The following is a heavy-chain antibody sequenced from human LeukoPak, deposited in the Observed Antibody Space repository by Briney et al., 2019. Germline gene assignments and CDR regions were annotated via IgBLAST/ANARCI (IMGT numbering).Heavy chain of an antibody. CDR3: ARDRNFGDYAGDFDY. CDR2: ISGTGGRT. CDR1: GFTFSSYA. D-gene: IGHD4-17*01. J-gene: IGHJ4*02. Sequence: GGSLRLSCAASGFTFSSYAMNWVRQAPGKGLEWVSVISGTGGRTYYADSVKGRFTISRDNSKNTLYLRMNSLRAEDTALYYCARDRNFGDYAGDFDYWGQGTLVTVSS. V-gene: IGHV3-23*01.